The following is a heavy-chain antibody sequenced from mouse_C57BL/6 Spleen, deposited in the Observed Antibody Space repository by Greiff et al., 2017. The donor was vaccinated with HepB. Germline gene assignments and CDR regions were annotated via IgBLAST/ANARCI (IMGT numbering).Heavy chain of an antibody. CDR3: ASNYLIWGAWFAY. Sequence: EVHLVESGGGLVKPGGSLKLSCAASGFTFSDYGMHWVRQAPEKGLEWVAYISSGSSTIYYADTVKGRFTISRDNAKNTLFLQMTSLRSEDTAMYYCASNYLIWGAWFAYWGQGTLVTVSA. J-gene: IGHJ3*01. V-gene: IGHV5-17*01. D-gene: IGHD2-1*01. CDR1: GFTFSDYG. CDR2: ISSGSSTI.